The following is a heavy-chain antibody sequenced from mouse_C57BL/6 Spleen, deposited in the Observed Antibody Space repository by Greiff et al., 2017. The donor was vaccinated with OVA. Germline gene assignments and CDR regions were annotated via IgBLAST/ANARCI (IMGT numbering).Heavy chain of an antibody. D-gene: IGHD2-1*01. CDR2: IWTGGGT. J-gene: IGHJ4*01. CDR1: GFSFTSYA. Sequence: VKLMESGPGLVAPSQSLSITCTVSGFSFTSYAISWVRQPPGKGLEWLGVIWTGGGTNYNSALKSRLSISKDNSKSQVFLKMNSLQTDDTARYYCARSIYYGNYDAMDYWGQGTSVTVSS. V-gene: IGHV2-9-1*01. CDR3: ARSIYYGNYDAMDY.